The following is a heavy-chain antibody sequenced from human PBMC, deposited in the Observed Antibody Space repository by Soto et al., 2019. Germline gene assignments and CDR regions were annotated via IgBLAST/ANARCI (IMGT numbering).Heavy chain of an antibody. CDR3: ARLPASGIAVAGLFDY. CDR1: GGSFSAYY. CDR2: IYYSGST. Sequence: PSETLSLTCAASGGSFSAYYWSWIRQPPGRGLEWIGYIYYSGSTNYNPSLKSRVTISVDTSKNQFSLKLSSVTAADTAVYYCARLPASGIAVAGLFDYWGQGTLVTVSS. D-gene: IGHD6-19*01. V-gene: IGHV4-59*08. J-gene: IGHJ4*02.